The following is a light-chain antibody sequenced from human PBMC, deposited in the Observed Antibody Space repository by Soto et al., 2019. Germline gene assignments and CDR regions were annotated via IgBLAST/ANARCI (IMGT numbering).Light chain of an antibody. CDR1: QDIRDK. J-gene: IGKJ1*01. CDR2: AAS. Sequence: EIVMTQSPATLSVSPGERVTLSCRASQDIRDKLAWYQQKPGQAPRLLIYAASTRATGIPTRFSGSGFGTEFTLAISSLQSEDSAVYYCQQYNYWVFGQGTKVDIK. CDR3: QQYNYWV. V-gene: IGKV3-15*01.